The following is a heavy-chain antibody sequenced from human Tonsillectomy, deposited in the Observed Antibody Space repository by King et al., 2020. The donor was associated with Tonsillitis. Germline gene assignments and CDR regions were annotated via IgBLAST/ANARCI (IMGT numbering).Heavy chain of an antibody. CDR1: GFTFSNYG. J-gene: IGHJ6*02. Sequence: VQLVESGGGVVQPGRSLRLSCAASGFTFSNYGMHWVRLAPGKGLEWVAVISFDGVNEYYADSVKGRFTISRDNSKNTLYLLMNSLRAEDTAVYYCAKDFSRYYDSLTGTNGMDVWGQGTTVTVSS. CDR3: AKDFSRYYDSLTGTNGMDV. V-gene: IGHV3-30*18. CDR2: ISFDGVNE. D-gene: IGHD3-9*01.